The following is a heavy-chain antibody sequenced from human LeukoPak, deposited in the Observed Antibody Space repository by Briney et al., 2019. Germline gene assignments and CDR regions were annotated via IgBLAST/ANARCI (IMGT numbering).Heavy chain of an antibody. CDR1: GDSISGSY. D-gene: IGHD3-10*01. CDR2: LSYSGTT. Sequence: SETLSLTCAVSGDSISGSYWSWIRQPPGKGLEWIGFLSYSGTTSYNPSLKGRLSISGDTSKNQFSLKLSSVTAADTAVYYCAREESYGSGPSGLDYWGQGTLVTVSS. J-gene: IGHJ4*02. V-gene: IGHV4-59*12. CDR3: AREESYGSGPSGLDY.